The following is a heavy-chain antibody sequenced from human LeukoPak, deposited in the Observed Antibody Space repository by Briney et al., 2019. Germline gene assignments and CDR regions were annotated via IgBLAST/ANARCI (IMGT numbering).Heavy chain of an antibody. Sequence: GGSLRLSCAASGFTFSSYGTHWVRQAPGKGLEWVAVISYDGSNKYYADSVKGRFTISRDNSKNTLYLQMNSLRAEDTAVYYCAKDSITGTWDYYYGMDVWGQGTTVTVSS. CDR3: AKDSITGTWDYYYGMDV. CDR1: GFTFSSYG. CDR2: ISYDGSNK. D-gene: IGHD1-7*01. J-gene: IGHJ6*02. V-gene: IGHV3-30*18.